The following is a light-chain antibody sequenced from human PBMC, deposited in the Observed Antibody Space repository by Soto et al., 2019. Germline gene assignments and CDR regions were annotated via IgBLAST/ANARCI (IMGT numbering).Light chain of an antibody. CDR3: QQTYSVPLT. V-gene: IGKV1-39*01. Sequence: IQLTQSPSSLSASVGDRFTITCRASQGISSYLAWYQQKPGKAPKLLIYAASTLQSGVPSRFSGSGSGTDFTLTITSLQPEDFATYYCQQTYSVPLTFGGGTKVDIK. CDR2: AAS. J-gene: IGKJ4*01. CDR1: QGISSY.